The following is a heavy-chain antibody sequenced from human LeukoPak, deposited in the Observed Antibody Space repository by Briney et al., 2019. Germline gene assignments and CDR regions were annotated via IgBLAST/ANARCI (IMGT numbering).Heavy chain of an antibody. Sequence: GGSLRLSCVASELPVSGDFMSWLRQAPGKGLEWVSYISSSGSTIYYADSVKGRFTISRDNAKNSLYLQMNSLRAEDTAVYYCAELGITMIGGVWGKGTTVTISS. V-gene: IGHV3-11*04. J-gene: IGHJ6*04. CDR2: ISSSGSTI. CDR3: AELGITMIGGV. CDR1: ELPVSGDF. D-gene: IGHD3-10*02.